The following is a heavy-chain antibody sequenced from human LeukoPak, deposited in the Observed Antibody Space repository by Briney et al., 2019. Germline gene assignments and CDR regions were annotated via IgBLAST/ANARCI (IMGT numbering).Heavy chain of an antibody. CDR2: INSDGTGT. Sequence: GGSLRLSCAASGFTFNIYWMHWVRQAPGKGLVWVSRINSDGTGTTYADSVKGRFTISRDNAKITLYLQMNSLRAEDRAVYYCARVEVDYYESSGAIDYWGQGTLVTVSS. V-gene: IGHV3-74*01. D-gene: IGHD3-22*01. CDR3: ARVEVDYYESSGAIDY. J-gene: IGHJ4*02. CDR1: GFTFNIYW.